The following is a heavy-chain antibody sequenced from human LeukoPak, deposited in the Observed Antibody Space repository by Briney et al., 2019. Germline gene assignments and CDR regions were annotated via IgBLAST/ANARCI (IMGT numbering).Heavy chain of an antibody. J-gene: IGHJ4*02. V-gene: IGHV4-34*01. D-gene: IGHD2-2*01. CDR2: INHSGST. Sequence: SETLSLTCAVYGGSFSGYYWSWIRQPPGKGLEWIGEINHSGSTNYNPSLKSRVTISVDTSKNQFSLKLSSVTAADTAVYYCARGGDTVVVPAATGPKGTFDYWGQGTLVTVSS. CDR1: GGSFSGYY. CDR3: ARGGDTVVVPAATGPKGTFDY.